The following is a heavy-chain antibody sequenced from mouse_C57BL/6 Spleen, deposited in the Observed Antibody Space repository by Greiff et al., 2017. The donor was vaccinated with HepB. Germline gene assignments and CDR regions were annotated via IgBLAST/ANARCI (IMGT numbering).Heavy chain of an antibody. CDR3: ASREDYGSSPFAY. Sequence: VKLVESGPGLVAPSQSLSITCTVSGFSLTSYGVDWVRQSPGKGLEWLGVIWGVGSTNYNSALKSRLSISKDNSKSQVFLKMNSLQTDDTAMYYCASREDYGSSPFAYWGQGTLVTVSA. J-gene: IGHJ3*01. CDR2: IWGVGST. V-gene: IGHV2-6*01. D-gene: IGHD1-1*01. CDR1: GFSLTSYG.